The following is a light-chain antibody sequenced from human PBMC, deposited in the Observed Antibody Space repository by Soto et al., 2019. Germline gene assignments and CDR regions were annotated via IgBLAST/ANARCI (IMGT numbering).Light chain of an antibody. V-gene: IGKV3-11*01. Sequence: EIVLTQSPATLSLSPGERATLSCRASQSIINSLAWYQQKPGQTPRLLIHDASNRATGIPARFSGSGSVTDFTLTISNLEPEDFAVYYCQQRSNWPWTFGQGTKVEIK. CDR3: QQRSNWPWT. CDR1: QSIINS. CDR2: DAS. J-gene: IGKJ1*01.